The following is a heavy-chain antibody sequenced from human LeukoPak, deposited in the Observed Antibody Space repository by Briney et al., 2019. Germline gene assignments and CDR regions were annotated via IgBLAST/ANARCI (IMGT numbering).Heavy chain of an antibody. CDR2: IYYSGST. CDR3: ARQQLSQLYYFDY. Sequence: KPSETLSLTCTVSGGSISSYYWSWIRQPPGKGLEWIGYIYYSGSTNYNPSLKSRVTISVDTSKNQFSLKLSSVTAADTAVYYCARQQLSQLYYFDYWGQGTLVTVSS. J-gene: IGHJ4*02. D-gene: IGHD6-13*01. V-gene: IGHV4-59*01. CDR1: GGSISSYY.